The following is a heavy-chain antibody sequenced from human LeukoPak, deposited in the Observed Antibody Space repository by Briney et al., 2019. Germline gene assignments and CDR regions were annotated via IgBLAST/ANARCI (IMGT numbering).Heavy chain of an antibody. CDR1: GFTFSSYW. V-gene: IGHV3-7*01. D-gene: IGHD4-17*01. CDR2: IKQDGSEK. Sequence: GGSLRLSCAASGFTFSSYWMSWVRQAPGKGLEWVANIKQDGSEKYYVDSVKGRFTISRDNAKNSLYLQMNSLRAEDTAVYYCGRLCGLDDYGDYQDYWGQGTLVTVSS. J-gene: IGHJ4*02. CDR3: GRLCGLDDYGDYQDY.